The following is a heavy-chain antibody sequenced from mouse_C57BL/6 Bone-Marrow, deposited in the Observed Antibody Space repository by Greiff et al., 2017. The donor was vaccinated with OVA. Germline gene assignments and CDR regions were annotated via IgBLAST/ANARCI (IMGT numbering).Heavy chain of an antibody. CDR2: IYPRSGNT. CDR3: ARGPRFDY. V-gene: IGHV1-81*01. J-gene: IGHJ2*01. CDR1: GYTFTSYG. Sequence: QVQLKQSGAELARPGASVKLSCKASGYTFTSYGISWVKQRTGQSLEWIGEIYPRSGNTYYNEKFKGKATLTADKSSSTAYMGLRSLTSEDSAVYFCARGPRFDYWGQGTTLTVSS.